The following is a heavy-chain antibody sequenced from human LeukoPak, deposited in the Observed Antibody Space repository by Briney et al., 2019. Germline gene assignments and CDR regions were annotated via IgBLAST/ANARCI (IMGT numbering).Heavy chain of an antibody. CDR3: ARHAAGRGF. J-gene: IGHJ4*02. CDR1: GGSISSSY. V-gene: IGHV4-59*08. Sequence: SETLSLTCTVPGGSISSSYWSWIRQPPGKGLEWIGYIYYSGSTSYTPSLKSRVTISIDTSKSQFSLNLNSVTAAATAVYYCARHAAGRGFWGQGTLVTVSS. CDR2: IYYSGST. D-gene: IGHD3-10*01.